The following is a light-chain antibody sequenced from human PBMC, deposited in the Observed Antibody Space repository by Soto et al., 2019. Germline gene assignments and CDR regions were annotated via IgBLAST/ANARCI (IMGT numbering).Light chain of an antibody. Sequence: DIQMTQSPFFLCALVGAKVTLTGMASQGLSSPLAWYQQRPGKAPQLLIYPASTLQSGVPARFSGSGSGTEFTLTISSLQSEDFATYYCQQLNAYPLTFGGGTKVDI. CDR3: QQLNAYPLT. J-gene: IGKJ4*01. V-gene: IGKV1-9*01. CDR1: QGLSSP. CDR2: PAS.